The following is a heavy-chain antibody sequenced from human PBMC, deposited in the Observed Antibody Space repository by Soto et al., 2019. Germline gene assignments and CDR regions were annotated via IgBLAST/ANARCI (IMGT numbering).Heavy chain of an antibody. CDR2: ISGSGGST. D-gene: IGHD2-15*01. J-gene: IGHJ4*02. Sequence: EVQLLESGGGLVQPGGSLRLSCAASGFTFSSYAMSWVRQAPGKGLEWVSAISGSGGSTYYADSVKGRFTISRHNSKNTLYLQMNSLRAEDTAVYYWAKFDSVVVAAGFDYWGQGTLVTVSS. CDR3: AKFDSVVVAAGFDY. V-gene: IGHV3-23*01. CDR1: GFTFSSYA.